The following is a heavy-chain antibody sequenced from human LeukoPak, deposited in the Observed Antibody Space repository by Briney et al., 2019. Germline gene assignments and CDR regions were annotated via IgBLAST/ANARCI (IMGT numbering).Heavy chain of an antibody. J-gene: IGHJ5*02. CDR1: GGSISSSNW. Sequence: PSGTLSLTCAVSGGSISSSNWWSWVRQPPGKGLEWIGEIYHSGSTNYNPSLKSRVTISVDTSKNQFSLKLSSVTAADTAVYYCARDLYDFWSGYFGGRWFDPWGQGTLVTVSS. CDR3: ARDLYDFWSGYFGGRWFDP. CDR2: IYHSGST. D-gene: IGHD3-3*01. V-gene: IGHV4-4*02.